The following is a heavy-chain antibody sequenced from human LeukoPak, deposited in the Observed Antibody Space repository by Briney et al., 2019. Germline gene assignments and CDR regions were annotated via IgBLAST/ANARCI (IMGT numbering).Heavy chain of an antibody. D-gene: IGHD6-13*01. V-gene: IGHV3-21*04. Sequence: GGSLRLSCAASGFSFSSSWMHWVRQVPGKGLEWVSFIFSSSTYIYYTDSVKGRFTISRDNARNSLYLQMNSLRAEDTAVYYCARDHSSSPPGWFDPWGQGTLVTVSS. CDR2: IFSSSTYI. CDR1: GFSFSSSW. J-gene: IGHJ5*02. CDR3: ARDHSSSPPGWFDP.